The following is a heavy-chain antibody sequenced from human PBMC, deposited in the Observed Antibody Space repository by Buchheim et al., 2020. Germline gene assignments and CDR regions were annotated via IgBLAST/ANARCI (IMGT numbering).Heavy chain of an antibody. J-gene: IGHJ5*02. CDR2: IYTSGST. CDR3: ARGHFRYDSRGSDWFDP. D-gene: IGHD3-22*01. CDR1: GGSISSGSYY. V-gene: IGHV4-61*02. Sequence: QVQLQESGPGLVKPSQTLSLTCTVSGGSISSGSYYWSWIRQPAGKGLEWIGRIYTSGSTNYNPSLKSRVTISVDTSKNQFSLKLSSVTAADTAVYYCARGHFRYDSRGSDWFDPWGQGTL.